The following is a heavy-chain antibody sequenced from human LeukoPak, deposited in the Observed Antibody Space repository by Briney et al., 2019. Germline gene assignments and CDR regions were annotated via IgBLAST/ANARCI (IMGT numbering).Heavy chain of an antibody. Sequence: KPSETLSLTCTVSGGSISSSSYYWGWIRQPPGKGLEWIGSIYSSGSTYYNPSLKSRVTISIDTSKNQVSLKLSSVTAADTAVYYYARHGVTSSGYYWDWGQGTLVTVSS. CDR3: ARHGVTSSGYYWD. CDR1: GGSISSSSYY. CDR2: IYSSGST. D-gene: IGHD3-3*01. V-gene: IGHV4-39*01. J-gene: IGHJ4*02.